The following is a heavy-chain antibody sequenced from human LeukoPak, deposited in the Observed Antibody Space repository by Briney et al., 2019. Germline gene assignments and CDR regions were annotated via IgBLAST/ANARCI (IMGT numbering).Heavy chain of an antibody. CDR1: GFTVSSNY. D-gene: IGHD3-22*01. CDR2: IKSKTDGGTT. V-gene: IGHV3-15*01. J-gene: IGHJ1*01. Sequence: GGSLRLSCSASGFTVSSNYMTWVRQAPGKGLEWVGRIKSKTDGGTTDYAAPVKGRFTISRDDSKNTLYLQMNSLKTEDTAVYYCTTGQFIYYDSSGYYYKTEYFQHWGQGTLVTVSS. CDR3: TTGQFIYYDSSGYYYKTEYFQH.